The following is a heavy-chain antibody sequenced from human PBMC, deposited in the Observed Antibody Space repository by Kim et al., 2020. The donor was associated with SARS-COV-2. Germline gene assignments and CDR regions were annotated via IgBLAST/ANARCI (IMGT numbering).Heavy chain of an antibody. CDR2: ISDSGVRT. V-gene: IGHV3-23*01. J-gene: IGHJ4*02. CDR3: EASDY. Sequence: ISDSGVRTHYADSVKGRFTISSDNSKSTLFLQMNSLRAEDTAVYYCEASDYWGQGSLVTVSS.